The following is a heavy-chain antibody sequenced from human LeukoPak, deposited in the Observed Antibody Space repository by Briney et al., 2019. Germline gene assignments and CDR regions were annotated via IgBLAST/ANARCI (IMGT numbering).Heavy chain of an antibody. V-gene: IGHV3-21*01. Sequence: PGGSLRLSCAASGFTFSSYWMSWVRQAPGKGLEWVSSISSSSSYIYYADSVKGRFTISRDNAKNSLYLQMNSLRAEDTAVYYCARDSKVTAILYYYYGMDVWGQGTTVTVSS. CDR2: ISSSSSYI. J-gene: IGHJ6*02. CDR1: GFTFSSYW. D-gene: IGHD2-21*02. CDR3: ARDSKVTAILYYYYGMDV.